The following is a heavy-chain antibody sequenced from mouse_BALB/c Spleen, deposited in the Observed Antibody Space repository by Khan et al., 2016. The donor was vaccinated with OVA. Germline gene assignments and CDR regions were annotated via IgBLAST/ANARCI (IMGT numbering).Heavy chain of an antibody. CDR1: GFSLTTYG. D-gene: IGHD2-14*01. CDR3: ARNSYMYDFTY. J-gene: IGHJ3*01. Sequence: QVQLQQSGPGLVRPSQTLSITCTVSGFSLTTYGVHWVRQSPGKGLEWLGVIRSAGKTDYNAAFITRLSTTKANSKSQVFFKMNSLQADATAMYYCARNSYMYDFTYWGQGTLVTVSA. V-gene: IGHV2-2*01. CDR2: IRSAGKT.